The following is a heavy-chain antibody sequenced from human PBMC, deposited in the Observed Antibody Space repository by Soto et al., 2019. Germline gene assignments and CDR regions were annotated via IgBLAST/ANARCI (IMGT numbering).Heavy chain of an antibody. CDR1: GGSISSYY. CDR2: IYYSGST. Sequence: QVQLQESGPGLVKPSETLSLTCTVSGGSISSYYWSWIRQPPGKGLEWIGYIYYSGSTNYNPSLKSRVTISVDTSKNQFSLKLSSVTAADTAVYYCARSTVYATPYWYFDLWGRGTLVTVSS. D-gene: IGHD2-8*01. V-gene: IGHV4-59*01. CDR3: ARSTVYATPYWYFDL. J-gene: IGHJ2*01.